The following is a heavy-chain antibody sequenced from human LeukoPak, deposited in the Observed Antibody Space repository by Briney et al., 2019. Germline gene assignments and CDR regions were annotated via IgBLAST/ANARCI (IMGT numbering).Heavy chain of an antibody. CDR3: TTDVRGSYFFDY. J-gene: IGHJ4*02. D-gene: IGHD1-26*01. Sequence: GGSLRLSCAASGFTFSNAWMSWVRQAPGKGLEWVGRIKSKIDGGTTNYAAPVKGRFTISRDDSKNTLYLQMNSLKTEDTAVYYCTTDVRGSYFFDYWGQGTLVTVTS. V-gene: IGHV3-15*01. CDR2: IKSKIDGGTT. CDR1: GFTFSNAW.